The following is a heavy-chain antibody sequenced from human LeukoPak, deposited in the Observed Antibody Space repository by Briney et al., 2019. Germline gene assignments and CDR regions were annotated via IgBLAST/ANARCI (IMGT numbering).Heavy chain of an antibody. CDR2: IGWNSGSI. D-gene: IGHD5-24*01. CDR3: AKDGRWLQLEYYFDY. J-gene: IGHJ4*02. V-gene: IGHV3-9*01. CDR1: GFTFYDYA. Sequence: GGTLRLSCAASGFTFYDYAMHRHRQTPGKPLEWVTTIGWNSGSIGYADSVKGRFTISRDNAKNSLYLQMNSLRAEDTAFYYCAKDGRWLQLEYYFDYWGQGTLVTVSS.